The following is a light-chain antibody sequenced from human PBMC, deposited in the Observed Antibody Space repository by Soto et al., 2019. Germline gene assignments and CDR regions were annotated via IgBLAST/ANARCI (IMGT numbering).Light chain of an antibody. V-gene: IGLV2-14*01. Sequence: QSALTQPASVSGSPGQSITISCTGTSSDVGGYNYVSWYQQHPGKAPKLMIYEVSNRPSGVSNRFSGSKSGNTASLTISGLPAEDEADYYCSSYTTISTLEVFGGGTQLTVL. CDR1: SSDVGGYNY. CDR2: EVS. J-gene: IGLJ7*01. CDR3: SSYTTISTLEV.